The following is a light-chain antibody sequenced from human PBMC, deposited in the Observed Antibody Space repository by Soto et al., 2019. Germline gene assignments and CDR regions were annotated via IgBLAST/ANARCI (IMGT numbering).Light chain of an antibody. CDR1: SSDVGFYTL. J-gene: IGLJ1*01. CDR3: CSYAGGSTYV. Sequence: QSALTQPASVSGSPGQSITISCTGSSSDVGFYTLVSWYQQHPGKVPKLMIYGDSERPSGVSDRFSASKSGNTASLTISGLQAEDEADYYCCSYAGGSTYVFGTGTKLTVL. CDR2: GDS. V-gene: IGLV2-23*01.